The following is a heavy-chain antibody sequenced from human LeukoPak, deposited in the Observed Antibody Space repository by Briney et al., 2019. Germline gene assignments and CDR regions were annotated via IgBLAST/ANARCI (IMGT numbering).Heavy chain of an antibody. Sequence: ASVKVSCKASGYTFTSYGISWVRQAPGQGLEWMGWISAYNGNTNYAQKLQGRVTMTTDTSTSTAYMELRSLRSDDTAVYYCARDRSPGGSRSRSNWFDPWGRGTLVTVSS. V-gene: IGHV1-18*01. CDR2: ISAYNGNT. D-gene: IGHD3-10*01. CDR3: ARDRSPGGSRSRSNWFDP. J-gene: IGHJ5*02. CDR1: GYTFTSYG.